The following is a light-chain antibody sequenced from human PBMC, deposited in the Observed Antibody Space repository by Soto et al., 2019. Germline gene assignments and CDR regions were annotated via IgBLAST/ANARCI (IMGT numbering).Light chain of an antibody. J-gene: IGKJ1*01. CDR2: GAS. Sequence: EIVLTQSPGTLSLSPGERATLSCRASQSVSNSYLAWYQQKLGQAPRLLIYGASTMAPGIPDRFSGSGSGTDFTLTISRLEPEDFAPYYCQQYGSSTRTFGQGTKVEIK. CDR3: QQYGSSTRT. V-gene: IGKV3-20*01. CDR1: QSVSNSY.